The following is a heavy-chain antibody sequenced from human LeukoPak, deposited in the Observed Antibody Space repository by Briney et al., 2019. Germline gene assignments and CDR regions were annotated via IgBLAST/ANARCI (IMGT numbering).Heavy chain of an antibody. V-gene: IGHV4-4*07. J-gene: IGHJ4*02. CDR1: GGSISSYY. Sequence: SETLSLTCTVPGGSISSYYWSWIRQPAGKGLEWIGRIYTSGSTNYNPSLKSRVTTSVDTSKNQFSLKLSSVTAADTAVYYCARDADYYGSGSYYKSYFDYWGQGTLVTVSS. CDR2: IYTSGST. CDR3: ARDADYYGSGSYYKSYFDY. D-gene: IGHD3-10*01.